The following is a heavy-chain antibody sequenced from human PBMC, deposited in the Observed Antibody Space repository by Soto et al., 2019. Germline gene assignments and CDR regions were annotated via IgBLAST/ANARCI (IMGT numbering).Heavy chain of an antibody. V-gene: IGHV3-9*01. D-gene: IGHD3-10*01. CDR1: GFTFDDYA. Sequence: EVQLVESGGGLVQPGRSLRLSCAASGFTFDDYAMHWVRQAPGKGLEWVSGISWNSGSIGYADSVKGRFTISRDNAKNSLCLQMNSLRAEDTALYYCSKGRDGFPTPFDYWGQGTLVTVSS. J-gene: IGHJ4*02. CDR2: ISWNSGSI. CDR3: SKGRDGFPTPFDY.